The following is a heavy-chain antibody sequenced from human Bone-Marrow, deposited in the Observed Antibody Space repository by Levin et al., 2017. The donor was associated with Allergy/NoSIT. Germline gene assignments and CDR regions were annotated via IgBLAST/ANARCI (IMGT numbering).Heavy chain of an antibody. CDR1: GFTFSSHS. V-gene: IGHV3-48*02. J-gene: IGHJ4*02. CDR3: ARASSGTLFDY. D-gene: IGHD6-19*01. CDR2: ISIGGDNI. Sequence: TGGSLRLSCAASGFTFSSHSMNWVRQAPGKGLEWVSYISIGGDNIYYADSVKGRFTISRDNAQNSLYLQMSSLRDEDTAVYYCARASSGTLFDYWGQGTLVTVSS.